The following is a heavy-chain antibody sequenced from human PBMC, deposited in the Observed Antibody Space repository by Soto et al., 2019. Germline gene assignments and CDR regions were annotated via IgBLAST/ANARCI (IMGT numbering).Heavy chain of an antibody. Sequence: ASVKVSCKASGYTFTSYGISWVRQAPGQGLEWMGWISAYNGNTNYAQKLQGRVTMTTDTSTSTAYMELRSLRSDDTAVYYCARVDYCSGGSCYFNWFDPWGQGTLVTVS. CDR2: ISAYNGNT. V-gene: IGHV1-18*04. CDR1: GYTFTSYG. J-gene: IGHJ5*02. CDR3: ARVDYCSGGSCYFNWFDP. D-gene: IGHD2-15*01.